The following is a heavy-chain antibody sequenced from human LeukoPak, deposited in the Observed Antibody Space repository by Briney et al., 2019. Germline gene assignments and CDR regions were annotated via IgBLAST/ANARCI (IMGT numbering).Heavy chain of an antibody. V-gene: IGHV4-61*01. Sequence: SQTLSLTCTVSGGSISSGSYYWSWIRQSPGRGLEWIGDISDSGRTSYNPSLMSRVAISVDTSKNQFSLKVNSVTAADTAVYFCARRAYSNYEHWYFDLWGRSTLVTVSS. J-gene: IGHJ2*01. CDR3: ARRAYSNYEHWYFDL. CDR1: GGSISSGSYY. D-gene: IGHD4-11*01. CDR2: ISDSGRT.